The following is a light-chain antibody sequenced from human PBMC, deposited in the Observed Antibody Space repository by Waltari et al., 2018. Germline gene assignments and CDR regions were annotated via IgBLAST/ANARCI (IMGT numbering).Light chain of an antibody. CDR3: QQYKSYPLT. Sequence: DIQMTQSPSTLSASVGDRVTITCRASQTISTWLAWYQQKPGKAPNLLIYKASSLESGVPSRCSGSGSGTEFTLTIRSLQPDDFATYYCQQYKSYPLTFGQGTKV. V-gene: IGKV1-5*03. CDR2: KAS. J-gene: IGKJ1*01. CDR1: QTISTW.